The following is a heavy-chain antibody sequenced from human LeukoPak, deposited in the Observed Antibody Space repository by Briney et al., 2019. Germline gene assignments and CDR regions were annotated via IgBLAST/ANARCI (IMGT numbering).Heavy chain of an antibody. CDR1: GFTFSSYA. V-gene: IGHV3-23*01. Sequence: PGGSLRLSCAASGFTFSSYAMSWVRQAPGKGLEWVSAISGSGGSTSYAASVKGRFTISRDNSKTTLYLQMNSLRAEDTAVCYCAKGALDFVYWGEGTLCTVSS. J-gene: IGHJ4*02. CDR3: AKGALDFVY. CDR2: ISGSGGST. D-gene: IGHD4/OR15-4a*01.